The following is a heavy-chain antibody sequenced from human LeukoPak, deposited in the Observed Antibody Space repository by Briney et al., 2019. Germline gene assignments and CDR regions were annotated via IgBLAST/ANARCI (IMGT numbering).Heavy chain of an antibody. CDR3: ASLDTATIQTGGF. J-gene: IGHJ4*02. Sequence: PGGSLRLSCAASGFAFSPYWMSWVRQAPGKGLEWVAMIKKHTNEQYYVDSVKGRFTISRDNAKNSLFLQMNSLKADDTAVYYCASLDTATIQTGGFWGQGTLVTVSS. CDR2: IKKHTNEQ. V-gene: IGHV3-7*01. D-gene: IGHD2-21*02. CDR1: GFAFSPYW.